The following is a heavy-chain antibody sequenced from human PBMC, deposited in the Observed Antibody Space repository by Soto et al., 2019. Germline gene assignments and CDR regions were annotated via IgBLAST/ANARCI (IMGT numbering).Heavy chain of an antibody. CDR1: GGTFSSYA. CDR3: AGGSGITIFGVVISHFDH. J-gene: IGHJ4*02. Sequence: QVQLVQSGAEVKKPGSSVKVSCKASGGTFSSYAISWVRQAPGQRLEWMGGIIPIFGTANYAQKFQGRVTITADKSTRTAYMEMGSLRSEDMAVYYCAGGSGITIFGVVISHFDHWGQGTLVTV. V-gene: IGHV1-69*06. D-gene: IGHD3-3*01. CDR2: IIPIFGTA.